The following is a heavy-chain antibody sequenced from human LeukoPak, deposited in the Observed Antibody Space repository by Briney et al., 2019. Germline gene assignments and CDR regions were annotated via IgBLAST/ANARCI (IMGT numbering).Heavy chain of an antibody. CDR3: ARAHYQLLSYYYYYMDV. Sequence: SETLSLTCTVSGGSISYNYWTWIRQPAGKGLEWIGRIYTSGNTNYKPWGSTNYNPSLKSRVTMSVDTSKNQFSLKLSSVTAADTAVYYCARAHYQLLSYYYYYMDVWGKGTTVTVSS. V-gene: IGHV4-4*07. J-gene: IGHJ6*03. CDR2: IYTSGNTNYKPWGST. CDR1: GGSISYNY. D-gene: IGHD2-2*01.